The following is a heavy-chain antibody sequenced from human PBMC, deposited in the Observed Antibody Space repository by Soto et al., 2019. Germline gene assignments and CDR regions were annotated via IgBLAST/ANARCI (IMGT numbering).Heavy chain of an antibody. Sequence: SETLSLTCAVYGGSFSGYYWSWTRQPPGKGLEWIGEINHSGSTNYNPSLKSRVTISVDTSKNQFSLKLSSVTAADTAVYYCARVRGTMVRGVNYYYMDVWGKGTTVTVSS. V-gene: IGHV4-34*01. CDR1: GGSFSGYY. CDR2: INHSGST. D-gene: IGHD3-10*01. J-gene: IGHJ6*03. CDR3: ARVRGTMVRGVNYYYMDV.